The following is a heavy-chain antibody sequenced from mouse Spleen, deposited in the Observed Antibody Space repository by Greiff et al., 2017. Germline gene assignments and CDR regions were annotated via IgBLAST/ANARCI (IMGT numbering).Heavy chain of an antibody. D-gene: IGHD2-14*01. CDR3: ARVRYDVNFLYFDV. V-gene: IGHV1-80*01. J-gene: IGHJ1*01. Sequence: VQLQQSGAELVKPGASVKISCKASGYAFSSYWMNWVKQRPGKGLEWIGQIYPVDGDTNYNGKFKGKATLTAAKSYSTAYMQLSSLTSEDSAVYFCARVRYDVNFLYFDVWGAGTTGTVSS. CDR1: GYAFSSYW. CDR2: IYPVDGDT.